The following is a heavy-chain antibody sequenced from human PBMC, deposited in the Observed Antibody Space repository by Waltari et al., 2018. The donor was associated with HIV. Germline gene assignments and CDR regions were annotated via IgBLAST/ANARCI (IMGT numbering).Heavy chain of an antibody. CDR2: IYYSGST. CDR3: ARHALRVGAAYWNFDL. Sequence: HLQLQESGPGLVKPSATLSLTCTVTGASISNTKSSWGWLRQTPGKGLELIGSIYYSGSTYYNPSLKSRVTISVDTSKNQFSLKLSSVTTADTAVFYCARHALRVGAAYWNFDLWGRGTLVTVSS. J-gene: IGHJ2*01. D-gene: IGHD1-26*01. V-gene: IGHV4-39*01. CDR1: GASISNTKSS.